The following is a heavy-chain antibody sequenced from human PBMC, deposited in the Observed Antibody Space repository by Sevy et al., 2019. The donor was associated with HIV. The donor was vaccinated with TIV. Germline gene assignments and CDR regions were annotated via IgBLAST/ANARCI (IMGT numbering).Heavy chain of an antibody. D-gene: IGHD5-18*01. V-gene: IGHV3-23*01. CDR2: ISGSGGSGDKT. J-gene: IGHJ4*02. CDR1: GFTFSSYA. CDR3: AKVHVDTALPRGYFDY. Sequence: GGSLRLSCAASGFTFSSYAMNWVRQAPGKGLEWVSGISGSGGSGDKTNYADSVKGRFTISRDNSKNTLFLKMNSLRAEDTAVYYCAKVHVDTALPRGYFDYWGQGTLVTVSS.